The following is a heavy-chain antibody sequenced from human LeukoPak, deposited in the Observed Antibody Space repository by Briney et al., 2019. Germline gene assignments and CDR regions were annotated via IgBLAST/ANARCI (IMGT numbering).Heavy chain of an antibody. CDR3: ARHDPGWFDT. Sequence: PSETLSLTCTVSGGSINSHYWSWIRQPPGKGLEWIGYIYYSGSSNYNPSLKNRATISVDTSKAHFSLKLSSATATDTAAYYCARHDPGWFDTWGQGTLVTVSS. D-gene: IGHD7-27*01. J-gene: IGHJ5*02. V-gene: IGHV4-59*08. CDR1: GGSINSHY. CDR2: IYYSGSS.